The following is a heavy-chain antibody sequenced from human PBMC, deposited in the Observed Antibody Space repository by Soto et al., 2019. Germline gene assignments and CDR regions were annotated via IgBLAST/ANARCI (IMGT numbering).Heavy chain of an antibody. CDR1: GGTFSTYP. CDR2: IIPIFGTA. CDR3: ARGAGQSGSTGHY. J-gene: IGHJ4*02. Sequence: SVKVSCKASGGTFSTYPISWVRQAPGQGLEWMGGIIPIFGTANYAQKLQGRVTITADESTSTAYMELSSLRSEDTAVYYCARGAGQSGSTGHYWGQGALVTVSS. V-gene: IGHV1-69*13. D-gene: IGHD4-17*01.